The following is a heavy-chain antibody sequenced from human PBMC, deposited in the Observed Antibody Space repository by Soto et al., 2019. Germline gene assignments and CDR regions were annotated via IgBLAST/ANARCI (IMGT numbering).Heavy chain of an antibody. CDR3: AKDRSYRIQLYYYGIDV. J-gene: IGHJ6*02. Sequence: QVQLVESGGGVVQPGRSLRLSCAASGFTFSSYGMHWVRQAPGKGLEWVAVIAYDGSNKYYADSVKGRFTISRDNSKNTLYLQMNSLRAEYTAVYYCAKDRSYRIQLYYYGIDVWGQGTTVTVSS. CDR2: IAYDGSNK. D-gene: IGHD5-18*01. V-gene: IGHV3-30*18. CDR1: GFTFSSYG.